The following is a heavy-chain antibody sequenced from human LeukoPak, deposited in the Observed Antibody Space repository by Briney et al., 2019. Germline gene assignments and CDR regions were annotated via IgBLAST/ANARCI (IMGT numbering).Heavy chain of an antibody. V-gene: IGHV3-21*01. D-gene: IGHD6-6*01. J-gene: IGHJ3*02. CDR1: GFTFSSDS. Sequence: PGGSLRLSCAASGFTFSSDSMNWVRQAPGKGLEWVSSISSSSSYIYYADSVKGRFTISRDNAKNSLYLQMNSLRAEDTAVYYCARGYSSSAHDAFDIWGQGTMVTVSS. CDR3: ARGYSSSAHDAFDI. CDR2: ISSSSSYI.